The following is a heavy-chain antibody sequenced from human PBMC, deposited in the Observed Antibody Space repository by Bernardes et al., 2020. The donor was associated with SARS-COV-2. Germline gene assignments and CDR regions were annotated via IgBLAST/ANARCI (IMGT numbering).Heavy chain of an antibody. D-gene: IGHD6-19*01. CDR1: GYTFTGYY. V-gene: IGHV1-2*04. CDR2: INPNSGGT. J-gene: IGHJ4*02. CDR3: ARAGIAVAGTGMDY. Sequence: ASVKVSCKASGYTFTGYYMHWVRQAPGQGLEWMGWINPNSGGTNYAQKFQGWVTMTRDTSISTAYMELSRLRSDDTAVYYCARAGIAVAGTGMDYWGQGTLVTGSS.